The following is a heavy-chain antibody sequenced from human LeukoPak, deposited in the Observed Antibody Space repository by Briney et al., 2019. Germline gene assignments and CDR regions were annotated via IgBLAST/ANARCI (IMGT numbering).Heavy chain of an antibody. D-gene: IGHD3-10*01. CDR1: GGSISSYY. V-gene: IGHV4-59*01. Sequence: TPETLSLTCTVSGGSISSYYWSWIRQPPGKGLEWIGYIYYSGSTNYNPSLKSRVTISVDTSKNQFSLKLSSVTAADTAVYYCARSSRDYGSGSYSLVDVWGKGTTVTVSS. CDR2: IYYSGST. J-gene: IGHJ6*04. CDR3: ARSSRDYGSGSYSLVDV.